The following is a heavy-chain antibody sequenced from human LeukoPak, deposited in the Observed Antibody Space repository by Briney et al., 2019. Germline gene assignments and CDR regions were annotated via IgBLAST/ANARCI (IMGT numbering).Heavy chain of an antibody. CDR2: IIPIFGTA. CDR1: GGTFSSYA. J-gene: IGHJ6*03. CDR3: ARNYYGSGSYYFRYYYYYYYMDV. V-gene: IGHV1-69*13. D-gene: IGHD3-10*01. Sequence: VASVKVSCKASGGTFSSYAISWVRQAPGQGLEWMGGIIPIFGTANYAQKFQGRVTITADESTSTAYMEPSSLRSEDTAVYYCARNYYGSGSYYFRYYYYYYYMDVWGKGTTVTISS.